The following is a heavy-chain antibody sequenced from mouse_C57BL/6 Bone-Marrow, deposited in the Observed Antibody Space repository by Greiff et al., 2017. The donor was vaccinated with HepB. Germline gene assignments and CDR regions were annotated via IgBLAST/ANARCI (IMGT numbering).Heavy chain of an antibody. D-gene: IGHD1-1*01. CDR3: TAFYYYGRGFAY. CDR2: IRLKSDNYAT. CDR1: GFTFSNYW. V-gene: IGHV6-3*01. Sequence: EVKLVESGGGLVQPGGSMKLSCVASGFTFSNYWMNWVRQSPEKGLEWVAQIRLKSDNYATHYAESVKGRFTISRDDSKSSVYLQMNNLRAEDTGIYYCTAFYYYGRGFAYWGQGTLVTVSA. J-gene: IGHJ3*01.